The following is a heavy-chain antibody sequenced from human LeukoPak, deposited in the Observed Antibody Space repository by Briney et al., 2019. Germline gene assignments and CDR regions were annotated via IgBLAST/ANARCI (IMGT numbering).Heavy chain of an antibody. CDR3: AREGGPYRPLDY. Sequence: PSGTLSLTCGVSGGSITHTNYWTWVRQPPGKGLEWIGEVNLQGSTNYNPSLMGRVAISVDKSENHVSLQLTSVTAADTAVYYCAREGGPYRPLDYSGQETLVTVSS. CDR2: VNLQGST. CDR1: GGSITHTNY. V-gene: IGHV4-4*02. J-gene: IGHJ4*02.